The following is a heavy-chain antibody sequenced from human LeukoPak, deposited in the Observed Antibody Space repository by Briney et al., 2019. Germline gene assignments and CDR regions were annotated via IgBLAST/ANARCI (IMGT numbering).Heavy chain of an antibody. V-gene: IGHV3-48*02. CDR2: ISSSNSTI. J-gene: IGHJ4*02. Sequence: GGSLRLSCAASGFTFSSYAMNWVRQAPGKGLEWVSYISSSNSTIYYADSVKGRFSISRDNAKNSLYLQMNSLRDEDTAVYYCARDSRRTAFGVVAKFDSWGQGTLVTVSP. CDR1: GFTFSSYA. CDR3: ARDSRRTAFGVVAKFDS. D-gene: IGHD3-3*01.